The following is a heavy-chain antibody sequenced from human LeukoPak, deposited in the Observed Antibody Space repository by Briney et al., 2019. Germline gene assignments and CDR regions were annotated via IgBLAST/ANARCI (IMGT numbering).Heavy chain of an antibody. V-gene: IGHV4-4*07. J-gene: IGHJ5*02. Sequence: SETLSLTCTVSGGSISSYYWSWIRQPAGKGLEWIGRFYTNGSTNYNPSLKSRVTISVDTSKNQFSLKLSSVTAADTAVYYCARNKYSYGSRWFDPWGQGTLVTVSS. D-gene: IGHD3-10*01. CDR2: FYTNGST. CDR1: GGSISSYY. CDR3: ARNKYSYGSRWFDP.